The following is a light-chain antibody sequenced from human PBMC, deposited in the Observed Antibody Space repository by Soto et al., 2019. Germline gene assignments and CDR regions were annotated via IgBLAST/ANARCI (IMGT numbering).Light chain of an antibody. V-gene: IGKV3-20*01. CDR2: STS. CDR1: QSVGTSW. J-gene: IGKJ1*01. CDR3: QQYASSQWT. Sequence: EIVLSQSPGTLSLSPGERVTLSCRASQSVGTSWLAWYQQKPCQSPRLLIYSTSSRATGIPDRFSGSGSETDFALTISRLEPEDSAVYYCQQYASSQWTFGQGTKVEIK.